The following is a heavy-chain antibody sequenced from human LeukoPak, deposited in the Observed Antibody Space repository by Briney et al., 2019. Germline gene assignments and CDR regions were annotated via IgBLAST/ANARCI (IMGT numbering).Heavy chain of an antibody. CDR2: INPNSGGT. Sequence: ASVKVSCKASGYTFIGYYMHWVRQAPGQGLEWMGWINPNSGGTNYAQKFQGRVTMTRDTSISTAYMELSRLRSDDTAVYYCARASKYYDILRGFDYWGQGTLVTVSS. J-gene: IGHJ4*02. V-gene: IGHV1-2*02. D-gene: IGHD3-9*01. CDR3: ARASKYYDILRGFDY. CDR1: GYTFIGYY.